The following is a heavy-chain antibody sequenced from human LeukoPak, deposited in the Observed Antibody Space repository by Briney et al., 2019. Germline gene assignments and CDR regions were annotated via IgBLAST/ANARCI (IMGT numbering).Heavy chain of an antibody. CDR1: GYSFTSYW. J-gene: IGHJ4*02. Sequence: GESLKISCKGSGYSFTSYWIGWVRQMPGKGLEWMGWISTYNGNTNYAQKLQGRVTMTTDTSTSTAYMELRSLRSDDTAVYYCARVFEYSTMVLRFLEWSGDWSVGLFDYWGQGTLVTVSS. CDR2: ISTYNGNT. V-gene: IGHV1-18*04. CDR3: ARVFEYSTMVLRFLEWSGDWSVGLFDY. D-gene: IGHD3-3*01.